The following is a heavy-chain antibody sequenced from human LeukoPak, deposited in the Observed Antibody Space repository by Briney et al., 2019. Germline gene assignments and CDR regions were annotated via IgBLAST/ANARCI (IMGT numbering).Heavy chain of an antibody. CDR2: IYYSGST. Sequence: ETLSLTCTVSGGSISSDYWSWIRQPPGKGLEWIGYIYYSGSTNYNPSLKSRVTISVDTSKNQFSLKLSSVTAADTAVYYCASNTNSSLDYWGQGTLVTVSS. V-gene: IGHV4-59*08. D-gene: IGHD6-19*01. J-gene: IGHJ4*02. CDR3: ASNTNSSLDY. CDR1: GGSISSDY.